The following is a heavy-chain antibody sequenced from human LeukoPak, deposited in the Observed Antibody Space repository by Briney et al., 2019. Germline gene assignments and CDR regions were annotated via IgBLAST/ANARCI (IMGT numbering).Heavy chain of an antibody. CDR3: ARVKTYYYDSSGYYQSWYFHY. Sequence: SETLSLTCAVYGGSFSGYYWSWIRQPPGKGLEWIGEINHSGSTNYNPSLKSRVTISVDTSKNQFSLKLSSVTAADTAVYYCARVKTYYYDSSGYYQSWYFHYWGQGTLVTVSS. V-gene: IGHV4-34*01. D-gene: IGHD3-22*01. J-gene: IGHJ4*02. CDR1: GGSFSGYY. CDR2: INHSGST.